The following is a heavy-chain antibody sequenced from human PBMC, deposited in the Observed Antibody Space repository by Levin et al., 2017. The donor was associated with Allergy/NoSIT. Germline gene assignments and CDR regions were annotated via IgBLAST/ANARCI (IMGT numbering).Heavy chain of an antibody. J-gene: IGHJ4*02. V-gene: IGHV3-7*01. D-gene: IGHD4-17*01. CDR1: GFTFSSYW. CDR2: IKQDGSEK. CDR3: ARVRRRDYGDYNEGDY. Sequence: QRGESLKISCAASGFTFSSYWMSWVRQAPGKGLEWVANIKQDGSEKYYVDSVKGRFTISRDNAKNSLYLQMNSLRAEDTAVYYCARVRRRDYGDYNEGDYWGQGTLVTVSS.